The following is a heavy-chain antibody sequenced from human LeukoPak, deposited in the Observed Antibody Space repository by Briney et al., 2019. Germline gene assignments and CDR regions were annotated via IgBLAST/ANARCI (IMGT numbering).Heavy chain of an antibody. CDR2: IIPIFGTA. CDR1: GGTFSSYA. Sequence: ASVKVSCKAPGGTFSSYAISWVRQAPGQGLEWMGGIIPIFGTANYAQKFQGRVTITADESTSTGYMELSSLRSEDTAVYYCASATAMVGHYYYYYGMDVWGQGTTVTVSS. J-gene: IGHJ6*02. CDR3: ASATAMVGHYYYYYGMDV. V-gene: IGHV1-69*13. D-gene: IGHD5-18*01.